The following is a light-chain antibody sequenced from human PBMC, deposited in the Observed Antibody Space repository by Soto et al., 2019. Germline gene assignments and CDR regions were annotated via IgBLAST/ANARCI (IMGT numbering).Light chain of an antibody. Sequence: EIVMTQSPATLSESPGERATLACRASQRFSSNLAWYQQKPGQAPRLLIYGASTRTTGIPARFSGSGSGTDFTLTISRLQSEDFAVYYCLQYNNWPYTFGQGTKLEIQ. V-gene: IGKV3-15*01. CDR3: LQYNNWPYT. CDR2: GAS. J-gene: IGKJ2*01. CDR1: QRFSSN.